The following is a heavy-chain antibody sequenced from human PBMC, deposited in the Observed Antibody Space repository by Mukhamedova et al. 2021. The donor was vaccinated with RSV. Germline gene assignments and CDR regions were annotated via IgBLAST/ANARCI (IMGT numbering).Heavy chain of an antibody. J-gene: IGHJ6*04. V-gene: IGHV4-59*09. CDR2: IYYSGST. Sequence: EWIGYIYYSGSTNYNPSLKSRVTISVDTSKNQFSLKLSSVTAADTAVYYCARGELEPLCMDVWGKGTTVTVSS. CDR3: ARGELEPLCMDV. D-gene: IGHD1-1*01.